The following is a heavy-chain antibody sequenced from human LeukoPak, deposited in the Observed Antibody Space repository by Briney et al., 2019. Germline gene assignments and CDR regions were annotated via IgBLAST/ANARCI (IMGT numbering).Heavy chain of an antibody. CDR1: GYTFTSYG. Sequence: GASVKVSCKASGYTFTSYGISWVRQAPGQGLEWMGWISAYNGNTNYAQKLQGRVTMTTDTSTSTACMELRSLRSDDTAVYYCARDRPSDYGDYNDEPSCDYWGQGTLVTVSS. CDR2: ISAYNGNT. CDR3: ARDRPSDYGDYNDEPSCDY. D-gene: IGHD4-17*01. J-gene: IGHJ4*02. V-gene: IGHV1-18*01.